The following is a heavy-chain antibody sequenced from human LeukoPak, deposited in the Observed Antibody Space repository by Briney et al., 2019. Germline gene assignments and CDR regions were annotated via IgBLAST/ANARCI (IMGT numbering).Heavy chain of an antibody. V-gene: IGHV3-30*03. CDR2: ISYDGSNK. D-gene: IGHD3-22*01. Sequence: GGSLRLSCAASGFTFSSYGMHWVRQAPGKGLEWVAVISYDGSNKYYADSVKGRFTISRDNSKNTLYLQMNRLRAEDTAVYYCARGPYYYDSSGYDYWGQGTLVTVSS. J-gene: IGHJ4*02. CDR1: GFTFSSYG. CDR3: ARGPYYYDSSGYDY.